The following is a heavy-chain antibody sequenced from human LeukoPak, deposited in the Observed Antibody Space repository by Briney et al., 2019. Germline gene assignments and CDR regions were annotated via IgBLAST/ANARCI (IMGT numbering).Heavy chain of an antibody. Sequence: KPGGSLRLSCAASGFTFNVYSMNWVRQAPGKGLEWVSSISSSSSHTYYADSVKGRFTISRDNAKNAVYLQMNSLRAEDTAVYYCAREHTPYGSGCTAAYWGQGTLVTVSS. CDR3: AREHTPYGSGCTAAY. CDR1: GFTFNVYS. J-gene: IGHJ4*02. CDR2: ISSSSSHT. V-gene: IGHV3-21*01. D-gene: IGHD6-19*01.